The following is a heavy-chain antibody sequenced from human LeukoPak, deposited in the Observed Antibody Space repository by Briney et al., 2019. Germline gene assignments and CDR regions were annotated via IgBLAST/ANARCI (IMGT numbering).Heavy chain of an antibody. CDR3: ARQPEGEIAAAGTNWFDP. D-gene: IGHD6-13*01. V-gene: IGHV5-51*01. J-gene: IGHJ5*02. Sequence: GGSLRLSCKGSGYSFTSYWIGWVRQMPGKGLGWMGIIYPGDSDTRYSPSFQGQVTISADKSISPAYLQWSSLKASDTAMYYCARQPEGEIAAAGTNWFDPWGQGTLVTVSS. CDR2: IYPGDSDT. CDR1: GYSFTSYW.